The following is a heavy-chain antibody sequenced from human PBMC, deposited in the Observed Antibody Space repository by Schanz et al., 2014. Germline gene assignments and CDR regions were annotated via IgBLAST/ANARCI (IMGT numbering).Heavy chain of an antibody. V-gene: IGHV3-74*02. CDR1: GFTFSSHW. CDR3: ARKMKLGVYGGKGHDSLDI. J-gene: IGHJ3*02. Sequence: EEQLLESGGGLVPPGGSLRLSCAASGFTFSSHWMHWVRQDPGKGLVWVARINSVGSNTDYADSVTGRFTISRDNAKNTLYLQMNTLRAEDTAVYYCARKMKLGVYGGKGHDSLDIWGQGTMVTVSS. CDR2: INSVGSNT. D-gene: IGHD4-17*01.